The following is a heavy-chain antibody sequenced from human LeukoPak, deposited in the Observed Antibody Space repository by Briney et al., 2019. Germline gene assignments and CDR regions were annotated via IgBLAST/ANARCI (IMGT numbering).Heavy chain of an antibody. D-gene: IGHD3-16*01. CDR2: IIPIFGTA. CDR1: GCTFSNYA. J-gene: IGHJ4*02. CDR3: ARDNDSRDPPHXDY. Sequence: SVKVSCKASGCTFSNYAISWVRQAPGQGLEWMGLIIPIFGTANYAQKFRGRVTITADKSTRTAYMELSSLRSEDTAVYYCARDNDSRDPPHXDYWXXXTXXTVSX. V-gene: IGHV1-69*06.